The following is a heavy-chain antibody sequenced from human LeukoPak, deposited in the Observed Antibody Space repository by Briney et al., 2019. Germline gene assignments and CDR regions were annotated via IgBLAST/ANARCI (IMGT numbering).Heavy chain of an antibody. Sequence: GGSLRLSCAASGFTFSSYAMSWVRQAPGKGLEWVSAISGSGGSTYYADSVKGRFTISRDNSKNTLYLQMNSLRAEDTAVYYCAKGVRSSSWSGGFDYWGQGTLVTVSS. CDR2: ISGSGGST. CDR1: GFTFSSYA. J-gene: IGHJ4*02. V-gene: IGHV3-23*01. D-gene: IGHD6-13*01. CDR3: AKGVRSSSWSGGFDY.